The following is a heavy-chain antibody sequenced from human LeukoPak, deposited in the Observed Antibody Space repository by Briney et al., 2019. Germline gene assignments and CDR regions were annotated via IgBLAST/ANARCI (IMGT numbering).Heavy chain of an antibody. CDR1: GFTFSSYG. CDR3: AKALASSSWDDAFDI. CDR2: ISYDGSNK. J-gene: IGHJ3*02. Sequence: PGGSLRLSCAASGFTFSSYGMHWVRQAPGKGLEWVAVISYDGSNKYYADSVKGRFTISRDNSKNTLYLQMNSLRAEDTAVYYCAKALASSSWDDAFDIWGQGTMVTVSS. V-gene: IGHV3-30*18. D-gene: IGHD6-13*01.